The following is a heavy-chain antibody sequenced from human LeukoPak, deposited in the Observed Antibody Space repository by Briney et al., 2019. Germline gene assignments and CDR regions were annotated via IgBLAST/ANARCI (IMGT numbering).Heavy chain of an antibody. CDR2: IYYSGST. V-gene: IGHV4-59*01. J-gene: IGHJ4*02. CDR3: ARGWVSSWFPFDY. Sequence: SETLSPTCTVSGGSISSYYWSWIRQPPGKGLEWIGYIYYSGSTNYNPSLKSRVTISVDTSKNQFSLKLSSVTAADTAVYYCARGWVSSWFPFDYWGQGTLVTVSS. CDR1: GGSISSYY. D-gene: IGHD6-13*01.